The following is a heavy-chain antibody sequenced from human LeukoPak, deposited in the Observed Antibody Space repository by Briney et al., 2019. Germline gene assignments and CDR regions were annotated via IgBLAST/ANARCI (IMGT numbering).Heavy chain of an antibody. D-gene: IGHD1-1*01. Sequence: SETLSLTCAVYGGSFSGYYWSWIRQPPGKGLEWIGEINHSGSTNYNPSLKSRVTISVDTSKNQFSLKLRSVTAADTAVYYCARRSTGTTFDYWGQGTLVTVSS. J-gene: IGHJ4*02. V-gene: IGHV4-34*01. CDR3: ARRSTGTTFDY. CDR2: INHSGST. CDR1: GGSFSGYY.